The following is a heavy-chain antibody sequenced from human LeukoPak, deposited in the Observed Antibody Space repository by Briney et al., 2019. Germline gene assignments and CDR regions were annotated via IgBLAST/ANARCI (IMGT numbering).Heavy chain of an antibody. J-gene: IGHJ4*02. CDR2: INPSGGST. CDR3: ARDIFPITYYYDSSGYLFDY. CDR1: GYTFTSYY. Sequence: ASVKVSCKASGYTFTSYYMHWVRQAPGQGLEWMGIINPSGGSTSYAQKFQGRVTMTRDMSTSTVYMELSSLRSEDTAVYYCARDIFPITYYYDSSGYLFDYWGQGTLVTVSS. V-gene: IGHV1-46*01. D-gene: IGHD3-22*01.